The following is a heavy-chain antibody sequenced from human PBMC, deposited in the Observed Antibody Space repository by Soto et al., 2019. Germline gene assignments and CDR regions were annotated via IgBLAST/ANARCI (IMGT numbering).Heavy chain of an antibody. CDR3: AHSRAYDDSSGYFDY. Sequence: QITLKESGPTLVKPTQTLTLTCTFSGFSLSTSGVGVGWIRQPPGKALEWLALIYWDDDKRYSPSLKSRLTSTKDTSKDQVVLTRTNMDPVDTATYYCAHSRAYDDSSGYFDYWGQGTLVTVSS. V-gene: IGHV2-5*02. CDR2: IYWDDDK. J-gene: IGHJ4*02. CDR1: GFSLSTSGVG. D-gene: IGHD3-22*01.